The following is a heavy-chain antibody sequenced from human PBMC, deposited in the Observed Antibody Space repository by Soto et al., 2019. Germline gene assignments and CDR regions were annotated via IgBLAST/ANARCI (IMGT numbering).Heavy chain of an antibody. CDR3: AHPASIDFGMDV. J-gene: IGHJ6*02. V-gene: IGHV1-69*01. Sequence: QVQLVQSGAEVKKPGSSLKVACKASGGTFSSYAISWVRQAPGQGLEWMGGISPIFGTANYAQKCQGRVTITADESTSTAYMELSSLRTEDTAVYSCAHPASIDFGMDVWGQGTTVTVSS. CDR1: GGTFSSYA. D-gene: IGHD2-2*02. CDR2: ISPIFGTA.